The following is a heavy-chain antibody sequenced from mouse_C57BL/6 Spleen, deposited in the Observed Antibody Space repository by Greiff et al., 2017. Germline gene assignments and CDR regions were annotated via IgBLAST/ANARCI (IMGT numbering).Heavy chain of an antibody. D-gene: IGHD1-1*01. Sequence: QVQLKQSGPELVKPGASVKLSCKASGYTFTSYDINWVKQRPGQGLEWIGWIYPRDGSTKYNEKFKGKATLTVDTSSSTAYMELHSLTSEDSAVYFCARPNYYGSSYPFAYWGQGTLVTVSA. CDR2: IYPRDGST. V-gene: IGHV1-85*01. J-gene: IGHJ3*01. CDR3: ARPNYYGSSYPFAY. CDR1: GYTFTSYD.